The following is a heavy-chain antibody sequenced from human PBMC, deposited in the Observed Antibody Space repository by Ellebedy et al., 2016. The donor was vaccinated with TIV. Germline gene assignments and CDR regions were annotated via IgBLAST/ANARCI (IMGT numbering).Heavy chain of an antibody. CDR1: GGSISSSSYY. CDR3: ARGRIAVAGTSRSYYFDY. D-gene: IGHD6-19*01. Sequence: SETLSLXCTVSGGSISSSSYYWGWIRQPPGKGLEWIGYIYYSGSTNYNPSLKSRVTISVDTSKNQFSLKLSSVTAADTAVYYCARGRIAVAGTSRSYYFDYWGQGTLVTVSS. V-gene: IGHV4-61*05. J-gene: IGHJ4*02. CDR2: IYYSGST.